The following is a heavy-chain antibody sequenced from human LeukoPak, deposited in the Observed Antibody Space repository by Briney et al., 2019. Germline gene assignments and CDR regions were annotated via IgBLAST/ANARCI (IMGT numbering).Heavy chain of an antibody. CDR3: ATAYDILTGSFDY. Sequence: GGSLRLSCAASGFTFDDYAMHWVRQAPGKGLEWVSGISWNSGSIGYADSVKGRFTISRDNAKNSLYLQMNSLRAEDTSFYYCATAYDILTGSFDYWGQGTLVTVSS. V-gene: IGHV3-9*01. D-gene: IGHD3-9*01. CDR1: GFTFDDYA. CDR2: ISWNSGSI. J-gene: IGHJ4*02.